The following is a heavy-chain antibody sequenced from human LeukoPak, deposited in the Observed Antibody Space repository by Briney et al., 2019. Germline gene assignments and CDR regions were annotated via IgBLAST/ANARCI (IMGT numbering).Heavy chain of an antibody. Sequence: PGGSLRLSCAASGFSVSSNYMSWVRQAPGKGLECVSIIYGGGATDYADSVKGRFTISRDNSKNTLYLQMNSLRAEDTAAYFCAGNSGSYLNFDYWGQGTLVTVSS. D-gene: IGHD5-12*01. J-gene: IGHJ4*02. CDR1: GFSVSSNY. CDR2: IYGGGAT. CDR3: AGNSGSYLNFDY. V-gene: IGHV3-66*01.